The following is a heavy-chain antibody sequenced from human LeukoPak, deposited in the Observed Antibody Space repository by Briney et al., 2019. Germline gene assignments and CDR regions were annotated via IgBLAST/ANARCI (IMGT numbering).Heavy chain of an antibody. CDR2: ISNDGNNK. D-gene: IGHD3-10*01. CDR1: GFTFNTYP. J-gene: IGHJ4*02. CDR3: ARPDDSGSFYWANDY. V-gene: IGHV3-30*04. Sequence: GRSLRLSCAASGFTFNTYPMHWVRQAPGKGLEWVAVISNDGNNKYYADSVKGRFTISRDNSNNTLSLQMNGLRAEDTAVYYCARPDDSGSFYWANDYWGRGTLVTVS.